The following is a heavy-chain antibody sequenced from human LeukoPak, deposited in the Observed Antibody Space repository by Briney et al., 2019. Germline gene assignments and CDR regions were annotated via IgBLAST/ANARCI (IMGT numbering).Heavy chain of an antibody. Sequence: SETLSLTCTVSGGSISSSSYYWGWIRQPPGKGLEWIGSIYYSGSTYYNPSLKSRVTISVDRSKNQFSLQLRSVTAADTAVYYCARQLRSGYDYDYWGQGTLVTVSS. V-gene: IGHV4-39*01. CDR1: GGSISSSSYY. D-gene: IGHD5-12*01. CDR2: IYYSGST. CDR3: ARQLRSGYDYDY. J-gene: IGHJ4*02.